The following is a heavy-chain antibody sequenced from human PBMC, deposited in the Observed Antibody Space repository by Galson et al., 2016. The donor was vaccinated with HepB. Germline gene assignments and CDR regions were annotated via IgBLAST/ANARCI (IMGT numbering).Heavy chain of an antibody. V-gene: IGHV4-39*01. Sequence: SETLSLTCTVSGGSISSSSYFWAWIRQPPGKGLEWIATIYYSGKTYYSPSLQSRVTISVDTSKNQFSLLLTAVSAADTAVYYCANLQVGAITKGFEIWGQGTMVTVSS. D-gene: IGHD1-26*01. CDR2: IYYSGKT. J-gene: IGHJ3*02. CDR1: GGSISSSSYF. CDR3: ANLQVGAITKGFEI.